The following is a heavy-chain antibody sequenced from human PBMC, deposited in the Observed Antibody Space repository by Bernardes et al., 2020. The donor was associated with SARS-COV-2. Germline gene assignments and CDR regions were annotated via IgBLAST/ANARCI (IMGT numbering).Heavy chain of an antibody. CDR2: FDHDGRTT. D-gene: IGHD3-16*01. Sequence: QTPGKGLVWVSRFDHDGRTTHYADSVKGRFTVSRDNAKNTLYLQMNSLRAEDTAVYYCVRDLDKYDFWGQGTLVTVSS. V-gene: IGHV3-74*01. J-gene: IGHJ4*02. CDR3: VRDLDKYDF.